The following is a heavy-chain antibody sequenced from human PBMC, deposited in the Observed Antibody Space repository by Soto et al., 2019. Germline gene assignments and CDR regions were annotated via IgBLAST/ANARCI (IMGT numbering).Heavy chain of an antibody. Sequence: EVQLVESGGGLVQPGRSLRLSCAASGFTFDDYAMHWVRQAPGKCLEWVSGISWNSGSIGYADSVKGRFTISRDNAKNSLYLQMNSLRAEDTALYYCAKDKYSSGWYLDYWGQGTLVTVSS. J-gene: IGHJ4*02. D-gene: IGHD6-19*01. V-gene: IGHV3-9*01. CDR1: GFTFDDYA. CDR3: AKDKYSSGWYLDY. CDR2: ISWNSGSI.